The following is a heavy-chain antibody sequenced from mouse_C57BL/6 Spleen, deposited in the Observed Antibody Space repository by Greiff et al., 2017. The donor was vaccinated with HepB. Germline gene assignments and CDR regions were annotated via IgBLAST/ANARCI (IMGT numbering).Heavy chain of an antibody. J-gene: IGHJ4*01. CDR1: GYTFTSYW. CDR2: IDPSDSYT. V-gene: IGHV1-50*01. D-gene: IGHD1-1*01. Sequence: QVQLQQPGAELVKPGASVKLSCKASGYTFTSYWMQWVKQRPGQGLEWIGEIDPSDSYTNYNQKFKGKATLTVDTSSSTAYMQLSSLTSEDSAVYYCARKEVTTVVDAMDYWGQRTSVTVSS. CDR3: ARKEVTTVVDAMDY.